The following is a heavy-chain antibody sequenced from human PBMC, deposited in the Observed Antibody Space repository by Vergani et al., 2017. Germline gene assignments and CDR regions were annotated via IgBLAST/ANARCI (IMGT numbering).Heavy chain of an antibody. J-gene: IGHJ3*02. CDR3: ASAPSSPAKGRAFDS. V-gene: IGHV4-38-2*02. CDR1: GYSISSGYY. CDR2: IYHSGST. Sequence: QVQLQESGPGLVKPSETLSLTCTVSGYSISSGYYWGWIRQPPGKGLEWIGSIYHSGSTYYNPSLKSRVTISVDTSKNQFSLKLSSVTAADTAVYYCASAPSSPAKGRAFDSGGQGRMVAVSS. D-gene: IGHD6-6*01.